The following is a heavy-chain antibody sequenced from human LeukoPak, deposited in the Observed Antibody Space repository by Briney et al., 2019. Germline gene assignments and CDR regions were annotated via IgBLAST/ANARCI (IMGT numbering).Heavy chain of an antibody. J-gene: IGHJ6*02. V-gene: IGHV1-58*01. CDR1: GFTFTSSA. D-gene: IGHD6-19*01. CDR2: IVVGSGNT. Sequence: ASVTVSCKASGFTFTSSAVQWVRLARGQRLEWIGWIVVGSGNTNYAQKFQERVTITRDMSTSTAYMGLSSLRSEDTAVYYCAAGYPSSGWFHYYYYGMDVWGQGTTATVSS. CDR3: AAGYPSSGWFHYYYYGMDV.